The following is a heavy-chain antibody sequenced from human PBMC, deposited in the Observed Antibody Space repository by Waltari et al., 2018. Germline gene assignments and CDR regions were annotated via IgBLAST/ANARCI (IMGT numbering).Heavy chain of an antibody. V-gene: IGHV4-34*02. CDR2: VSHRGNK. CDR3: AKTLLVSLYGLDV. J-gene: IGHJ6*02. Sequence: QVHLQQWGAGLLKPSETLSLTCGVYGGPFSGYYWNWIRQSPERGLEWIGEVSHRGNKTYNPSLSGRATILVDTSRSQVSLKLHSVTAADTAIYYCAKTLLVSLYGLDVWGQGTTVIVSS. CDR1: GGPFSGYY. D-gene: IGHD1-26*01.